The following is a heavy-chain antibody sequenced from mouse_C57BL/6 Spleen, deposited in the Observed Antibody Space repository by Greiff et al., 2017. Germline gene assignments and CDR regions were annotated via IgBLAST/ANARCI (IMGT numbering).Heavy chain of an antibody. CDR1: GYTFTSYW. J-gene: IGHJ2*01. CDR3: ARDGVTTYGY. Sequence: QVQLKQPGAELVKPGASVKLSCKASGYTFTSYWMHWVKQRPGQGLEWIGMIHPNSGSTNYNEKFKSKATLTVDKSSSTAYMQLSSLTSEDSAVYYCARDGVTTYGYWGQGTTLTVSS. CDR2: IHPNSGST. V-gene: IGHV1-64*01. D-gene: IGHD2-1*01.